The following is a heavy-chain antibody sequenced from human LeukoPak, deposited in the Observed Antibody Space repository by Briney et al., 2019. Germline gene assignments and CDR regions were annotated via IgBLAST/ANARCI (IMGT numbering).Heavy chain of an antibody. CDR2: ISASSRYI. V-gene: IGHV3-21*01. J-gene: IGHJ4*02. D-gene: IGHD3-10*01. Sequence: PGGSLRLSCAASGFTFRSYSMNWVRQAPETGLEWVSSISASSRYIYYADSVKGRFTISRDSSKNTLYLQMNSLRAEDTAVYYCAKAGTYGSGSENFDYWGQGTLVTVSS. CDR1: GFTFRSYS. CDR3: AKAGTYGSGSENFDY.